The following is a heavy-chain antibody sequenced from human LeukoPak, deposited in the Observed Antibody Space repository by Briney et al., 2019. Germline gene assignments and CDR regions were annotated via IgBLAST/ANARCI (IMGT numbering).Heavy chain of an antibody. Sequence: ASVKVSCKASGYTFTGYYMHWVRQAPGQGLEWMGWINPNSGGTNYAQKFQGRVTMTRDTSISTAYMELSRLRSDDTAVYYCAREEPLGYYMDVWGKGTTVTVSS. CDR1: GYTFTGYY. D-gene: IGHD1-26*01. V-gene: IGHV1-2*02. CDR2: INPNSGGT. J-gene: IGHJ6*03. CDR3: AREEPLGYYMDV.